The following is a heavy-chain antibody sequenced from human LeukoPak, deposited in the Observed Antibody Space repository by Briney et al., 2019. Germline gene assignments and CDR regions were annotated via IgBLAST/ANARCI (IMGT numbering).Heavy chain of an antibody. V-gene: IGHV4-59*01. Sequence: PSETLSLTCTVSGGSISSYYWSWIRRPPGKGLEWIGYIYYSGSTNYNPSLKSRVTISVDTSKNQFSLKLSSVTAADTAVYYCARAYGSGNLYYYYGMDVWGQGTTVTVSS. D-gene: IGHD3-10*01. CDR1: GGSISSYY. CDR2: IYYSGST. CDR3: ARAYGSGNLYYYYGMDV. J-gene: IGHJ6*02.